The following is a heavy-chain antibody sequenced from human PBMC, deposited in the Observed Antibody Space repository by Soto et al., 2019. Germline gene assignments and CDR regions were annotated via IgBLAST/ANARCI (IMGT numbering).Heavy chain of an antibody. J-gene: IGHJ4*02. Sequence: ASVKVSCKASGYTFTGYCMHWVRQAPGQGLEWMGWINANSGDTNYAQNFQDRVTMTRDTSTSTAYMELSRLRSDDTAVYYCARAKQSGYSGYNNDYWGQGTLVTVSS. CDR3: ARAKQSGYSGYNNDY. CDR1: GYTFTGYC. D-gene: IGHD5-12*01. CDR2: INANSGDT. V-gene: IGHV1-2*02.